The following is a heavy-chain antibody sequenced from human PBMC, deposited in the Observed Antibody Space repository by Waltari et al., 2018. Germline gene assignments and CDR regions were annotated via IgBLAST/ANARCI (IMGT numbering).Heavy chain of an antibody. J-gene: IGHJ6*03. CDR3: ARGPGDHRTWPLPYYYYIDV. D-gene: IGHD3-10*01. CDR1: GFTFSSYW. V-gene: IGHV3-74*01. Sequence: EVELVESGGGLVQPGGSLRLSCAASGFTFSSYWMHWVRQAPGKGLVGVSRINSDGSTTTYADSVKGRFTISRDNAKNTLYLQMSSLRAEDTAVYYCARGPGDHRTWPLPYYYYIDVWGKGTTVTVSS. CDR2: INSDGSTT.